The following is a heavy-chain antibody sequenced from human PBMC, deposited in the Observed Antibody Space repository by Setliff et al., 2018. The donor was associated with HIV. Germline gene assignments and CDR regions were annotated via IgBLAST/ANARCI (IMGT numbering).Heavy chain of an antibody. CDR2: ISSTSSYI. J-gene: IGHJ6*03. Sequence: GGSLRLSCAASGFTFSSYSMNWVRQAPGKGLEWVSSISSTSSYIYYADSVKGRFTISRDNAKNSLYLQMNSLRAEDTAVYYCARAKSWYYYMDVWGKGTTVTVSS. D-gene: IGHD3-10*01. V-gene: IGHV3-21*01. CDR1: GFTFSSYS. CDR3: ARAKSWYYYMDV.